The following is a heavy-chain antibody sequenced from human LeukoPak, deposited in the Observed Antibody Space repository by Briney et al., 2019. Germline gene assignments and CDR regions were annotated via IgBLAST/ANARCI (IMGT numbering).Heavy chain of an antibody. CDR2: ISSSSSYI. J-gene: IGHJ6*03. D-gene: IGHD4-17*01. Sequence: PGGSLRLSCAASGCTFSSYSMNWVRQAPGKGLEWVSSISSSSSYIYYADSVKGRFTISRDNAKNSLYLQMNSLRAEDTAVYYCARDSGDYGDYGDYYYYYMDVWGKGTTVTVSS. V-gene: IGHV3-21*01. CDR3: ARDSGDYGDYGDYYYYYMDV. CDR1: GCTFSSYS.